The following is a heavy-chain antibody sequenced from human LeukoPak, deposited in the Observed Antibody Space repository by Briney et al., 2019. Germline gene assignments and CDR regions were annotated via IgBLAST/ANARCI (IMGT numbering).Heavy chain of an antibody. V-gene: IGHV3-7*04. D-gene: IGHD3-10*01. CDR2: IRQDGSGK. CDR3: ARDFYGSGIIHGMDV. Sequence: PGGSLRLSCAASGFTFSSFWMSWVRQAPGKGPEWVANIRQDGSGKYYVDSVKDRFTISRDNARNSLYLQMNSLRAEDTAVYYCARDFYGSGIIHGMDVWGQGTTVTVSS. J-gene: IGHJ6*02. CDR1: GFTFSSFW.